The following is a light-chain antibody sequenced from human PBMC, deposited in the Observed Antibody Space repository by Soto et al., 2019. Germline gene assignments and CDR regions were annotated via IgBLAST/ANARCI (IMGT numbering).Light chain of an antibody. J-gene: IGLJ1*01. CDR1: TGAVTSGHY. CDR2: DTS. CDR3: LLSDSGTKRG. Sequence: QALVTQESSVTVSPGGTVTLTCGSSTGAVTSGHYPYWFQQKPGQAPRTLIYDTSNKHSWTPARFSGSLLGGKAALTLSGAQPEDEADYSCLLSDSGTKRGFGDGTKVTV. V-gene: IGLV7-46*01.